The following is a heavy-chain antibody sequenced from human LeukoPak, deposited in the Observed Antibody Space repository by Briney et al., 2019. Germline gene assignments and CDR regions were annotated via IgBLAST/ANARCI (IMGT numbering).Heavy chain of an antibody. V-gene: IGHV4-38-2*01. CDR1: GYSISSGDY. D-gene: IGHD3-16*01. CDR2: IFNSGST. CDR3: ARNRSEPLGNGGSFDY. Sequence: PSETLSLTCAVSGYSISSGDYWGWIRQPPGKGLEWIGSIFNSGSTYYNPSLKSRVAISAGTSKRHFSLKLSSVTAADTAVYYCARNRSEPLGNGGSFDYWGQGTLVTVSS. J-gene: IGHJ4*02.